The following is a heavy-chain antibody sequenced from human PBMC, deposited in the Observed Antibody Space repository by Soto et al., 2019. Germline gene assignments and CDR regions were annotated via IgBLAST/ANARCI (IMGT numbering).Heavy chain of an antibody. D-gene: IGHD5-12*01. Sequence: KTSETLSLTCTVSGDSIRSYYWTWIRQPPGKGLELIGYIYYSGSTRYNPSLKSRVTISVDMSKNQFSLKLSSVIAADTAVYYCETAYGGFDNGLDVWGQGTAVTVSS. CDR1: GDSIRSYY. J-gene: IGHJ6*02. V-gene: IGHV4-59*01. CDR3: ETAYGGFDNGLDV. CDR2: IYYSGST.